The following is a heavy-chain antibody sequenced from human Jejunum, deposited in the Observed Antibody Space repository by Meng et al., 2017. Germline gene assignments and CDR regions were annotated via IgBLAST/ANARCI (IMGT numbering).Heavy chain of an antibody. J-gene: IGHJ4*02. D-gene: IGHD3-9*01. CDR2: IDWDGDK. CDR3: ARTSALTVTGSFDY. Sequence: SGPTLVKPTQTLTVTCAFSGFSLSSNGMRVSWIRQPPGKALEWLARIDWDGDKFYNTSLKTRLTISKDTSKNQVVLTMTNMDPVDTATYYCARTSALTVTGSFDYWGKGTLVTVSS. V-gene: IGHV2-70*04. CDR1: GFSLSSNGMR.